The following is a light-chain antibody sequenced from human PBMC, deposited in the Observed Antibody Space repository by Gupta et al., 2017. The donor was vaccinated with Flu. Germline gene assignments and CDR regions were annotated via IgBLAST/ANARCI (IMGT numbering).Light chain of an antibody. CDR3: QAWDSSTVV. V-gene: IGLV3-1*01. J-gene: IGLJ2*01. Sequence: SYEPTQPPSVSVSPGQTASLTCSGDKLGDKYACWYQQKPGQSPVLVIYQDSKRPSGIPERFSGSNSGNTATLTISGTQAMDEADYYGQAWDSSTVVFGGGTKLTVL. CDR1: KLGDKY. CDR2: QDS.